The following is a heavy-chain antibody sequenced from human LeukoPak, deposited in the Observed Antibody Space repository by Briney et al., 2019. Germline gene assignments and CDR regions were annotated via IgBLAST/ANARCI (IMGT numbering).Heavy chain of an antibody. CDR3: ARDLAYSRLDY. V-gene: IGHV3-7*01. CDR1: GLTFSNSW. CDR2: INPDGNKK. J-gene: IGHJ4*02. D-gene: IGHD5-18*01. Sequence: GGSLRLSCAVSGLTFSNSWMDWVRQAPGKGLEWVASINPDGNKKYSADSVKGRFTISRDNAENSLYLQMNSLRVEDTAFYYCARDLAYSRLDYWGQGMLVTVSS.